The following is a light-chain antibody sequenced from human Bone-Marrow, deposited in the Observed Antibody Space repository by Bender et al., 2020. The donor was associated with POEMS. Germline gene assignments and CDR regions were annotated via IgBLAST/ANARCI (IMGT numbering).Light chain of an antibody. CDR1: SSNTGSGYD. CDR2: GYN. V-gene: IGLV1-40*01. J-gene: IGLJ3*02. CDR3: QSYDNSLGGWV. Sequence: QSALTQPRSVSGAPGQRVTISCTGSSSNTGSGYDINWYQHLPGTAPKLLIYGYNNRPSGVPDRFSGSKSGTSASLAITGLQAKDEGDYYCQSYDNSLGGWVFGGGTKLTVL.